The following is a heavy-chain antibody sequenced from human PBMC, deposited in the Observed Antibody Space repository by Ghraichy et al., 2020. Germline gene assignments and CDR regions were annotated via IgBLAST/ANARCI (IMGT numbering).Heavy chain of an antibody. V-gene: IGHV4-59*08. CDR3: ARRGRGYSLYYYGLDV. J-gene: IGHJ6*02. CDR1: GGSIRSQF. Sequence: SETLSLTCTVSGGSIRSQFWTWIRKPPGKGLEWIGYVSYTGNTNYNPSLKSRVTISVDTSKNQFSLSLTSVTAADTAVYYFARRGRGYSLYYYGLDVWGQGTTVTVSS. CDR2: VSYTGNT. D-gene: IGHD5-18*01.